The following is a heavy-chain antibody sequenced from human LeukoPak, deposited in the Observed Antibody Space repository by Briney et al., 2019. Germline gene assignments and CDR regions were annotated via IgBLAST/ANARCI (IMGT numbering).Heavy chain of an antibody. Sequence: PGRSLRLSCAASGLTFGVYAMHWVRHAPGEGLVWVSGISWNSGSIGYADSVKGRFTISRDNAKNSLYLQMNSLRAEDTALYYCAKDRGIGYGAPFDYWGQGTLVTVSS. CDR1: GLTFGVYA. V-gene: IGHV3-9*01. CDR2: ISWNSGSI. D-gene: IGHD4-17*01. CDR3: AKDRGIGYGAPFDY. J-gene: IGHJ4*02.